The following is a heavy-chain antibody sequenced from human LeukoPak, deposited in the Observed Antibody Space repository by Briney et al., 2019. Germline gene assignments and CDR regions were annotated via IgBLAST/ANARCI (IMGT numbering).Heavy chain of an antibody. Sequence: GASVKVSCKASGYTFTSYGTSWVRQAPGQGLEWMGWISAYNGSTNYAQKLQGRVTMTTDTSTSTAYMELRSLRSDDTAVYYCAREFSGVSSSSADYYYYMDVWGKGTTVTVSS. J-gene: IGHJ6*03. CDR3: AREFSGVSSSSADYYYYMDV. D-gene: IGHD6-6*01. V-gene: IGHV1-18*01. CDR1: GYTFTSYG. CDR2: ISAYNGST.